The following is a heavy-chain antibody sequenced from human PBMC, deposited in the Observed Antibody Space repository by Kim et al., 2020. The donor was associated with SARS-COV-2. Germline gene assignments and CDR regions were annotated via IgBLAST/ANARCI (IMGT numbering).Heavy chain of an antibody. CDR2: IRSKAYGGTT. CDR1: GFTFGDYA. D-gene: IGHD6-19*01. V-gene: IGHV3-49*04. CDR3: TRVRSSGWLKHFDY. Sequence: GGSLRLSCTASGFTFGDYAMSWVRQAPGKGLEWVGFIRSKAYGGTTEYAASVKGRFTISRDDSKSIAYLQMNSLKTEDTAVYYCTRVRSSGWLKHFDYWGQGTLVTVSS. J-gene: IGHJ4*02.